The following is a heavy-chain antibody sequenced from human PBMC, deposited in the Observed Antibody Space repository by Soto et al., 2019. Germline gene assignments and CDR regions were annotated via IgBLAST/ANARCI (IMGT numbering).Heavy chain of an antibody. D-gene: IGHD3-3*01. CDR2: IYWNEDK. J-gene: IGHJ6*02. V-gene: IGHV2-5*01. CDR1: GFSLSTNGVG. CDR3: VHTYDFWRGSSGLTYDMDV. Sequence: SGPTLVNPTQTLTLTCTFSGFSLSTNGVGVGWIRQPPGKALDWLALIYWNEDKRYSPSLKSRLTITKDTSKKQVVLTMTNMDPVDTATYYCVHTYDFWRGSSGLTYDMDVWGQGTTVTVSS.